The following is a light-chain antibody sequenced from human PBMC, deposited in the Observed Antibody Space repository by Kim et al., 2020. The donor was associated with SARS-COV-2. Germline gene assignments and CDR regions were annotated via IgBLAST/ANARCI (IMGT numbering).Light chain of an antibody. CDR3: QQYNNWRT. CDR1: QSIGSS. J-gene: IGKJ4*01. V-gene: IGKV3-15*01. Sequence: EIVMTQSPATLSVSPGEGATLSCRASQSIGSSVAWYQQKPGQAPRLLIYGASARPTGIPARFSGRGSGTEFTLTINSLQSEDVAVYFCQQYNNWRTFGGGTKVDIK. CDR2: GAS.